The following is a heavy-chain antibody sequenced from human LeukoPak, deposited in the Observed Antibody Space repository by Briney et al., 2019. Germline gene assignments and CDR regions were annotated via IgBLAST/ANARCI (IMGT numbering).Heavy chain of an antibody. J-gene: IGHJ4*02. Sequence: PSETLSLTCTVSGASISTIISYWGWIRQTPGKGLEWIGSIYYSGTTYYNPSLESRVTISIDTSKNQFSLKLSSVTAADTAVYYCARDGKIAAAGTVFDYWGQGTLVTVSS. CDR2: IYYSGTT. CDR3: ARDGKIAAAGTVFDY. V-gene: IGHV4-39*07. D-gene: IGHD6-13*01. CDR1: GASISTIISY.